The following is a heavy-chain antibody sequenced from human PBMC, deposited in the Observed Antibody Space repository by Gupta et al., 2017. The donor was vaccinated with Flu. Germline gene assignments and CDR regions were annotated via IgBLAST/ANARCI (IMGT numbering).Heavy chain of an antibody. CDR3: ARTKERDSGSYYDAFDV. D-gene: IGHD1-26*01. CDR2: ILHVLGTA. J-gene: IGHJ3*01. Sequence: PGQGLEWMGGILHVLGTANYAQKFQATVTITAEESTSTVYWEKNSLRSEDTAMYYCARTKERDSGSYYDAFDVWGQGTKVTVSS. V-gene: IGHV1-69*01.